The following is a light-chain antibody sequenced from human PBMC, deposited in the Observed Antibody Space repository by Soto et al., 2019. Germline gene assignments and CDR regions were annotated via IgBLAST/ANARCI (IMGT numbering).Light chain of an antibody. J-gene: IGKJ5*01. CDR1: QSVSSSY. CDR2: GAS. Sequence: PGEGATLSCRASQSVSSSYIAWYQQRPGQTPSLLIYGASSRATGIPDRFSGSGSGTDFTLTISRLEPEDFAVYYCQQYGSSPPITFGQGTRLEIK. V-gene: IGKV3-20*01. CDR3: QQYGSSPPIT.